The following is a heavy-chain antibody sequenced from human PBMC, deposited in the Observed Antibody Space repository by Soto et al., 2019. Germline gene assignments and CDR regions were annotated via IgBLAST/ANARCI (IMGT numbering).Heavy chain of an antibody. J-gene: IGHJ6*02. D-gene: IGHD1-1*01. Sequence: QVLLVESGGGVVQPGRSLRLSWAASGFTFSNNPMDWVRQAPGKGLEWVAVISYDGSNKNIAASVKGRFTTSIDNSKNTLFLQMNSLRAEDTAVYYCARGTTTSAFAAMDVWGQGTTVTVSS. CDR1: GFTFSNNP. CDR3: ARGTTTSAFAAMDV. CDR2: ISYDGSNK. V-gene: IGHV3-30-3*01.